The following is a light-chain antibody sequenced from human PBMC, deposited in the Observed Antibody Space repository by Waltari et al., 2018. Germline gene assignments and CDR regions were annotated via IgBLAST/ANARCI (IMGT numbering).Light chain of an antibody. Sequence: QSLLTQTPSLSAAQGQRVPIYCSRTSPNLGGNDLFWYQKFPGKAPRHLIYDDNRRPAGIPDRFSGAKSATSASLAISRLQTGDEADYYCGTWDSSLAVWMFGGGTRLTVL. V-gene: IGLV1-51*02. CDR3: GTWDSSLAVWM. CDR1: SPNLGGND. J-gene: IGLJ3*02. CDR2: DDN.